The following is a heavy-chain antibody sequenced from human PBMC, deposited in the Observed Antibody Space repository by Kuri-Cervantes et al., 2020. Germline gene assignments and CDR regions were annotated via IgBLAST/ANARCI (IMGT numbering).Heavy chain of an antibody. CDR3: ARGVGATPYYYYYYMDV. D-gene: IGHD1-26*01. J-gene: IGHJ6*03. Sequence: GGSLRLSCKASGYTFTSYGISWVRQAPGQGLEWMGGIIPIFGTANYAQKFQGRVTITTDESTSTAYMELSSLRSEDTAVYYCARGVGATPYYYYYYMDVWGKGTTVTVSS. CDR2: IIPIFGTA. V-gene: IGHV1-69*05. CDR1: GYTFTSYG.